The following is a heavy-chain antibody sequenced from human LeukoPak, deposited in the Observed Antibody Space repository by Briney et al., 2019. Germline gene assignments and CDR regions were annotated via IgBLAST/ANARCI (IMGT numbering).Heavy chain of an antibody. J-gene: IGHJ5*02. D-gene: IGHD2-8*01. CDR1: GGSISGYY. V-gene: IGHV4-59*12. CDR2: IYDSGST. CDR3: ARGRRGGYCTNGVCYTGRNWFDP. Sequence: SETLSLTCTVSGGSISGYYWSWIRQPPGKGLEWIGYIYDSGSTNYNPSLKSRVTISVDTSKNQFSLKLSSVTAADTAVYYCARGRRGGYCTNGVCYTGRNWFDPWGQGTLVTVSS.